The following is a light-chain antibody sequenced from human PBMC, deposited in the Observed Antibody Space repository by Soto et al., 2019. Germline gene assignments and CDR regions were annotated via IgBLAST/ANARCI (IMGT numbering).Light chain of an antibody. Sequence: DIQMTQSPSSLSASVGDRVTITCRASQTINSYLNWYQQKPGKAPQLLIYGASSLQSGVPSRFSGSGSGTDYTLTISSLQPEDFATYYCQQSYSTPTFGQGTKVDIK. J-gene: IGKJ1*01. CDR3: QQSYSTPT. CDR2: GAS. V-gene: IGKV1-39*01. CDR1: QTINSY.